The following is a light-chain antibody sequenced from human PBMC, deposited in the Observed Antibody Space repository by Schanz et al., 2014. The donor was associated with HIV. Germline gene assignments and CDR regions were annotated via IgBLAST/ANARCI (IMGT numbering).Light chain of an antibody. CDR1: NSNIGRDS. J-gene: IGLJ2*01. V-gene: IGLV1-44*01. Sequence: QSVLTQPPSASGTPGQRVIVSCSGSNSNIGRDSVAWYQQLPGLSPKLLIYSSTKRPSGVPDRFSGSTSGTSASLAISGLQSDDEADYYCASWDDSLYGVVFGGGTKLTVL. CDR2: SST. CDR3: ASWDDSLYGVV.